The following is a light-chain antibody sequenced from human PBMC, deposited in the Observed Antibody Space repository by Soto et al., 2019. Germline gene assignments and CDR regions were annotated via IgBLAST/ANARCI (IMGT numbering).Light chain of an antibody. J-gene: IGKJ1*01. Sequence: EIVLTQSPAAVSLSQGERATLSCRASQSVSSYLAWYQQKPGQAPRLLIYDASNRATGIPARFSGSGSETDFTLTITRLEPEDFAMYYCQQYSSSRTFGQGTKV. CDR3: QQYSSSRT. CDR1: QSVSSY. CDR2: DAS. V-gene: IGKV3-11*01.